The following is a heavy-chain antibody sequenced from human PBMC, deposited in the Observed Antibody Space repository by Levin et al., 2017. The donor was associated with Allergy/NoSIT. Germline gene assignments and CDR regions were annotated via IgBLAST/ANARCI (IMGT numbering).Heavy chain of an antibody. D-gene: IGHD3-3*01. CDR2: INHSGST. J-gene: IGHJ5*02. CDR3: AREHRNYDFWSGYFRNWFDP. CDR1: GGSFSGYY. Sequence: SETLSLTCAVYGGSFSGYYWSWIRQPPGKGLEWIGEINHSGSTNYNPSLKSRVTISVDTSKNQFSLKLSSVTAADTAVYYCAREHRNYDFWSGYFRNWFDPWGQGTLVTVSS. V-gene: IGHV4-34*01.